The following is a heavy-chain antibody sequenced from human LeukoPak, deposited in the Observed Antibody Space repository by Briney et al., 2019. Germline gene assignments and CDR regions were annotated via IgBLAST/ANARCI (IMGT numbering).Heavy chain of an antibody. D-gene: IGHD3-10*01. CDR3: GRRVLLWFGESNNRFDP. CDR1: GGSISSSSYY. V-gene: IGHV4-39*01. Sequence: SETLSLTCTVSGGSISSSSYYWGWIRQPPGKGLEWIGSVYYSGSTYYNSSLKSRVTISVDPSKNQFAQKLSSVTAAHTAVYYCGRRVLLWFGESNNRFDPWGQGTLVTVPS. J-gene: IGHJ5*02. CDR2: VYYSGST.